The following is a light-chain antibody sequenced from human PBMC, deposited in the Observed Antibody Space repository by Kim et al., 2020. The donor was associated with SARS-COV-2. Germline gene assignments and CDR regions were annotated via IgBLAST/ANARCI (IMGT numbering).Light chain of an antibody. J-gene: IGLJ2*01. CDR1: ALPKQY. CDR3: QSADSSGTYQV. Sequence: SYELTQPPSVSVSQGQTARITCSGDALPKQYAYWYQQKPGQAPVLVIYKDSERPSGIPERFSGSSSGTTVTLTISGVKAEDEADYYCQSADSSGTYQVFGGGTQLTVL. CDR2: KDS. V-gene: IGLV3-25*03.